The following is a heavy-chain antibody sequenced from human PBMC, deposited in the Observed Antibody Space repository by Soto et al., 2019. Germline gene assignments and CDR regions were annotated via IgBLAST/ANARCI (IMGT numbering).Heavy chain of an antibody. CDR2: IYPGDSDT. D-gene: IGHD3-10*01. J-gene: IGHJ5*02. Sequence: PGESLKISCKASGFTFTDYWIGWVRQMPGKGLEWMGIIYPGDSDTRYSPSFQGQVTISADKSISTAYLQWSSLKASDTAMYYCARHVSEWFGELLDPKINWFAPWGQGTLVTVSS. CDR3: ARHVSEWFGELLDPKINWFAP. V-gene: IGHV5-51*01. CDR1: GFTFTDYW.